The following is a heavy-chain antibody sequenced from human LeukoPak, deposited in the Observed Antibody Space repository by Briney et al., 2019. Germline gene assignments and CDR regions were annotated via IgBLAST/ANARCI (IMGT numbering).Heavy chain of an antibody. CDR2: IYSGGST. J-gene: IGHJ5*02. D-gene: IGHD3-10*01. Sequence: GGSLRLSCAASGIIVGSNYMSWVRQAPGKGLEWVSVIYSGGSTYYADSVKGRFTISRDSSKNTLYLQMNSLRAEDTAVYYCARNYYGSGSRFDPWGQGTLVTVSS. CDR1: GIIVGSNY. V-gene: IGHV3-53*01. CDR3: ARNYYGSGSRFDP.